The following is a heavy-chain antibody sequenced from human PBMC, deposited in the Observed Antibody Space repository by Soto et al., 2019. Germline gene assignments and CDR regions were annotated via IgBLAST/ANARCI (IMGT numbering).Heavy chain of an antibody. Sequence: SETLSLTCTVSGGSISSGGYYWSWIRQHPGKGLEWIGYIYYSGSTYYNPSLKSQVTISVDTSKNQFSLKLSSVTAADTAVYYCARTTVTTSQLGGSSKYNWFDPWGQGTLVTVSS. CDR2: IYYSGST. CDR3: ARTTVTTSQLGGSSKYNWFDP. D-gene: IGHD4-17*01. J-gene: IGHJ5*02. CDR1: GGSISSGGYY. V-gene: IGHV4-31*01.